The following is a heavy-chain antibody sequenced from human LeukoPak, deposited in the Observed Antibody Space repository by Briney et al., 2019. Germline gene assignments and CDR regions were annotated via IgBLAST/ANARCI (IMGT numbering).Heavy chain of an antibody. CDR2: IRGSSSTI. V-gene: IGHV3-48*01. D-gene: IGHD4-17*01. Sequence: QAGGSLRLSCAASGFTFSSYAMNWVRQAPGRGRGGVSYIRGSSSTIYYADSVKGRLTISRDNAKNSLYLQMNSLRAEGTAVYYCARDADYGDYGENHCDYWGQGTLVTVSS. CDR1: GFTFSSYA. J-gene: IGHJ4*02. CDR3: ARDADYGDYGENHCDY.